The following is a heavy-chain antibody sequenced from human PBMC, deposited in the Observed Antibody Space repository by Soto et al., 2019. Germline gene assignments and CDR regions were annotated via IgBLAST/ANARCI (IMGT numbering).Heavy chain of an antibody. Sequence: GESLNISCKCSGYSFSKKWIGWMRQVPGKGLEWMGIVYPADSKTRYSPSFEGQVTISADNSISTAYLQWSSLKASDTAMYYCAKFRVGGYFTSDVCYQFDNWGLGNLVTVSP. CDR1: GYSFSKKW. D-gene: IGHD2-8*01. V-gene: IGHV5-51*01. CDR2: VYPADSKT. CDR3: AKFRVGGYFTSDVCYQFDN. J-gene: IGHJ4*02.